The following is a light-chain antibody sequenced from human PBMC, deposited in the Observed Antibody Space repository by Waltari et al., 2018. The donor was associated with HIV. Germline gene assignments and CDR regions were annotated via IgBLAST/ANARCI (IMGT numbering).Light chain of an antibody. CDR1: SSNIGSNY. J-gene: IGLJ3*02. V-gene: IGLV1-47*01. Sequence: QSVLTQPPSASGTPGQRVTISCSGSSSNIGSNYANCYQQLPGTAPKLLIYRNNQRPSGVPDRFSGSKSGTSASLAISGLRSEDEADYYCAAWDDSLSGSWVFGGGTKLTVL. CDR2: RNN. CDR3: AAWDDSLSGSWV.